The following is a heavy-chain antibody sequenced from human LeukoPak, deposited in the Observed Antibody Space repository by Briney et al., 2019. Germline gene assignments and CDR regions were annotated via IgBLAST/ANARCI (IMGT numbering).Heavy chain of an antibody. D-gene: IGHD5-18*01. CDR1: GFTFSSYA. Sequence: KAGGSLRLSCAASGFTFSSYAVNWVRQAPGKGLEWVSSISLSSSFIYYADSVKGRFTISRDNARNSLYLQMNSLRAEDTAVYYCARDHFGPGDSNGYGYWGQGTLVTVSS. CDR3: ARDHFGPGDSNGYGY. V-gene: IGHV3-21*01. CDR2: ISLSSSFI. J-gene: IGHJ4*02.